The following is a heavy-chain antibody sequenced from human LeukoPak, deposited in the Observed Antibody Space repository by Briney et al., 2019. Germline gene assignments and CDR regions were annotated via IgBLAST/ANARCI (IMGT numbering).Heavy chain of an antibody. CDR1: GGSFSGYY. V-gene: IGHV4-34*01. CDR3: ARLSKGGNSDY. CDR2: INHSGST. D-gene: IGHD4-23*01. Sequence: SETLSLTCAVYGGSFSGYYWSWIRQPPGKGLEWIGEINHSGSTYYNPSLKSRVTISVDTSKNQFSLKLSSVTAADTAVYYCARLSKGGNSDYWGQGTLVTVSS. J-gene: IGHJ4*02.